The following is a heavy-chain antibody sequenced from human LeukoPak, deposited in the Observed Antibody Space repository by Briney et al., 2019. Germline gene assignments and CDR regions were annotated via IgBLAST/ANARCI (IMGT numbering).Heavy chain of an antibody. V-gene: IGHV3-30*02. CDR1: GFTFSDCS. D-gene: IGHD5-12*01. Sequence: GGSLRLSCAASGFTFSDCSMHWVRLAPGKGLEWVAFIRYDGIGKSNADSVKGRFTVSRDNSKNTLFLQMNSLRTEDTAVYYCAKEPGSTGAYDTWGQGTLVTVSS. CDR3: AKEPGSTGAYDT. J-gene: IGHJ4*02. CDR2: IRYDGIGK.